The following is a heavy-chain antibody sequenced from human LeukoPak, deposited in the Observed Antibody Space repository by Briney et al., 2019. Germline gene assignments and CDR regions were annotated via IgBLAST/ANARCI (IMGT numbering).Heavy chain of an antibody. J-gene: IGHJ3*02. CDR2: INHSGST. CDR1: GGSFSGYY. CDR3: ARRYSYSSSWFAFDI. Sequence: SETLSLTCAVYGGSFSGYYWSWIRQPPGKGLEWIGEINHSGSTNYNPSLKSRVTISVDTSKNQFSLQLNSVTPEDTAVYYCARRYSYSSSWFAFDIWGQGTMVTVSS. D-gene: IGHD6-13*01. V-gene: IGHV4-34*01.